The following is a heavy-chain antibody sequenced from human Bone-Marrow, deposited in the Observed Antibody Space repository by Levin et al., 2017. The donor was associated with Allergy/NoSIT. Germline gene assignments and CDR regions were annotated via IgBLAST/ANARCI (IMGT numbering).Heavy chain of an antibody. J-gene: IGHJ4*02. CDR1: GFTISNNY. CDR3: ALDGTYYYGSGSRFDY. Sequence: GGSLRLSCAASGFTISNNYMSWVRQAPGKGLEWVSVIYSGGSTFYADSVKGRFNISRDNSKNALFLQMSSLRTEDTAVYYCALDGTYYYGSGSRFDYWGQGTLVTVSS. CDR2: IYSGGST. D-gene: IGHD3-10*01. V-gene: IGHV3-66*01.